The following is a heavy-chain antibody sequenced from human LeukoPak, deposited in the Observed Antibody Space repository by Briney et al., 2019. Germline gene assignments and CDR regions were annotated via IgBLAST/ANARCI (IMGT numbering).Heavy chain of an antibody. CDR2: IYNSVST. V-gene: IGHV4-38-2*01. CDR1: GSSISSGYY. D-gene: IGHD6-25*01. J-gene: IGHJ4*02. Sequence: PSETLSLTCAVSGSSISSGYYWGWLRQPPGKGLEWIGSIYNSVSTYYNPSLRSRVTISVDTSKNQVSLKLTSVTAADTAVYFCARNATSSGVVVAPARGYFDYWGQGTLVTVSS. CDR3: ARNATSSGVVVAPARGYFDY.